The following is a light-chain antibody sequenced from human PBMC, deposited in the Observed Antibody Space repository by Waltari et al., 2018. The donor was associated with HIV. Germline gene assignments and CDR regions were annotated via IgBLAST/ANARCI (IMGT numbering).Light chain of an antibody. Sequence: EIVMTQSPATLSVSPGARATLSCRASENVNTYLVWYLQKPGQPPRPLIYNASTRATGIPARFSGSGSATEFTLTISSLQSEDFAVYYCQQFNKWPLTFGQGTKVEIK. CDR2: NAS. CDR3: QQFNKWPLT. CDR1: ENVNTY. V-gene: IGKV3-15*01. J-gene: IGKJ1*01.